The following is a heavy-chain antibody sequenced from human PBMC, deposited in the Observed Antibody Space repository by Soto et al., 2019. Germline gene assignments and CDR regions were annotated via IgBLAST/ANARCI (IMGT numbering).Heavy chain of an antibody. D-gene: IGHD2-8*01. CDR2: INPKSGGT. J-gene: IGHJ6*02. V-gene: IGHV1-2*04. CDR3: ARGDSTDCSNGVCSFFYNHDMDV. Sequence: ASVKVSCKASGYSFTDYHIHWLRQAPVQGLEWLGRINPKSGGTSTAQKFQGWVTMTTDTSISTASMELTRLTSDDTAIYYCARGDSTDCSNGVCSFFYNHDMDVWGQGTTVTVSS. CDR1: GYSFTDYH.